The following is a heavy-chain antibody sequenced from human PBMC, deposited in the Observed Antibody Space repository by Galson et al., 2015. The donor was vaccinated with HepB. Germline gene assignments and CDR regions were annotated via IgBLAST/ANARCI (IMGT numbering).Heavy chain of an antibody. CDR2: ISGSGAPT. J-gene: IGHJ4*02. V-gene: IGHV3-23*01. D-gene: IGHD2-21*02. CDR3: AKEPPYCGGDCYSVSDV. CDR1: GFTFSTYA. Sequence: SLRLSCAASGFTFSTYAITWVRQAPGKGLEWGSVISGSGAPTFYADSVKGRFIIYRDNSKNTVYLQMNSLRADDTAIYYCAKEPPYCGGDCYSVSDVWGQGTLVTVSS.